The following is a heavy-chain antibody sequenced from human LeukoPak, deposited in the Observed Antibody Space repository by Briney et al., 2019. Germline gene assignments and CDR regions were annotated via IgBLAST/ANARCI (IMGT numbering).Heavy chain of an antibody. CDR2: IFHAGST. D-gene: IGHD4-17*01. J-gene: IGHJ4*02. V-gene: IGHV4-4*02. CDR1: GDSITSSHW. CDR3: ARAYGDYRWFFDF. Sequence: SETLSLTCAVSGDSITSSHWWTWIRQPPGKGPEWIGEIFHAGSTNYNSSLESRVTISVDKSKNQFSLKLTSVTAADTAVYFCARAYGDYRWFFDFWGPGILVTVSS.